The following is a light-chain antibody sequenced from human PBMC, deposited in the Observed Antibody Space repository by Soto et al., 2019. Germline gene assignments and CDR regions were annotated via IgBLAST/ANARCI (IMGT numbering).Light chain of an antibody. Sequence: EIVMTQSPTTLSVSPGERATLSCRASQSVSTNLAWYQQKPGQVPSLLIYGASTRASGIPARFSGSGSGTEFTLTISSLQSEDFAVYTCQQYNNWPLSFGQGTKVDIK. J-gene: IGKJ1*01. CDR2: GAS. V-gene: IGKV3-15*01. CDR1: QSVSTN. CDR3: QQYNNWPLS.